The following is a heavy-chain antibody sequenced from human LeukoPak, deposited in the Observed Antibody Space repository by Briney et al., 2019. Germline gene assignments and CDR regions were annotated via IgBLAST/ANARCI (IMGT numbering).Heavy chain of an antibody. CDR1: GASISNYY. Sequence: SETLSLTCIVSGASISNYYWSWIRQPAGKGPEWIGRIYNGGSTNYNSSLRSRITMSLDTPKNQFSLKLTSVTAADTAVYYCARFGGSGDTRGYFDNWGQGTLVTVSS. J-gene: IGHJ4*02. CDR3: ARFGGSGDTRGYFDN. CDR2: IYNGGST. V-gene: IGHV4-4*07. D-gene: IGHD2-15*01.